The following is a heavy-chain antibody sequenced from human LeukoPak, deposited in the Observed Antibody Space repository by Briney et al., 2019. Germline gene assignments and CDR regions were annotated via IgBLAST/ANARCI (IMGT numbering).Heavy chain of an antibody. J-gene: IGHJ4*02. V-gene: IGHV3-23*01. D-gene: IGHD5-12*01. CDR3: AKGAYDYIEIAYFDY. CDR2: IIGSSGTT. Sequence: PGGSLRLSCVVSGISFNNYAMNWVRQAPGKGLEWVSLIIGSSGTTFYADSVKGRFTISRDKSKSTLYLQMNSLRAEDTAVYYCAKGAYDYIEIAYFDYWGQGSLVTVSS. CDR1: GISFNNYA.